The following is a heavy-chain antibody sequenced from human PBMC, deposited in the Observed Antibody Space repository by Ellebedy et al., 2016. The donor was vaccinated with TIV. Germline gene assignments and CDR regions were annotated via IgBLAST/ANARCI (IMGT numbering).Heavy chain of an antibody. CDR3: ATPGYYGNFGGYYS. CDR2: SDPEDGET. J-gene: IGHJ4*02. D-gene: IGHD4-11*01. V-gene: IGHV1-24*01. Sequence: AASVKVSCKVSGYTLTELSMHWVRQAPGKGLEWMGGSDPEDGETIYAQKFQGRVTMTEDTSTDTAYMELSSLRSEDTAMYYCATPGYYGNFGGYYSWGQGTLVTVSS. CDR1: GYTLTELS.